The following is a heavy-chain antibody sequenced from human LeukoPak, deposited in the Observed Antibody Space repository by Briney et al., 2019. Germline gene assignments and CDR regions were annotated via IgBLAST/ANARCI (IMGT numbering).Heavy chain of an antibody. Sequence: PGGSLRLSCAASGITVSTNYMSWVRQAPGKGLEWVSIIYSGGGTYYADSVKGRFTISRENSKNTLWLQMNSLRVEDTAMYYCAREGNYYDSSGSFDYWGHGTLVTVSS. CDR2: IYSGGGT. CDR3: AREGNYYDSSGSFDY. CDR1: GITVSTNY. D-gene: IGHD3-22*01. V-gene: IGHV3-66*01. J-gene: IGHJ4*01.